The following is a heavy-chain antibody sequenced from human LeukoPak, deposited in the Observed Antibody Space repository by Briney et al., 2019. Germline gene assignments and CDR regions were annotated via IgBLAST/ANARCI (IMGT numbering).Heavy chain of an antibody. V-gene: IGHV4-59*11. CDR1: GGSISSHY. D-gene: IGHD2-2*01. J-gene: IGHJ4*02. CDR3: ARAPGVPAAEFDY. Sequence: SETLSLTCTVSGGSISSHYWSWIRQPPGKGLEWIGYIYYSGSTNHNPSLKSRVTISVDTSKNQFSLKLSSVTAADTAVYYCARAPGVPAAEFDYWGQGILVTVSS. CDR2: IYYSGST.